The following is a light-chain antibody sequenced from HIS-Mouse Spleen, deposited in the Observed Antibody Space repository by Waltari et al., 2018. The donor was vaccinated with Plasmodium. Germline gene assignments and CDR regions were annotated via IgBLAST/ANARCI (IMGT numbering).Light chain of an antibody. Sequence: QPVLTQPPSSSASPGESARLTCTLPSDINVCSYNIYWYQQKPGSPPRYLLYYYSAPDKGQGPGFPSRCPGSKEASANTGILLISGLQSEDEADYSCMIWPSNASGVFGGGTKLTVL. CDR3: MIWPSNASGV. CDR1: SDINVCSYN. V-gene: IGLV5-37*01. J-gene: IGLJ3*02. CDR2: YYSAPDK.